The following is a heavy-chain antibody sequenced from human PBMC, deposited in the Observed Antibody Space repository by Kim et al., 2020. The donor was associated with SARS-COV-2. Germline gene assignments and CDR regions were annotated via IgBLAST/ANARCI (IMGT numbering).Heavy chain of an antibody. CDR2: INHSGST. CDR1: GGSFSGYY. D-gene: IGHD6-13*01. V-gene: IGHV4-34*01. J-gene: IGHJ4*02. Sequence: SETLSLTCAVYGGSFSGYYWSWIRQPPGKGLEWIREINHSGSTNYNPSLKSRVTISVDTSKNQFSLKLSSVTAADTAVYYCARGYKGSSWYYDYWGQGTLVTVSP. CDR3: ARGYKGSSWYYDY.